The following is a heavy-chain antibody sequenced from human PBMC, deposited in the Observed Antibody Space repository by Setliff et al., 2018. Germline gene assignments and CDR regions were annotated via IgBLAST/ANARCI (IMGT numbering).Heavy chain of an antibody. J-gene: IGHJ4*02. CDR1: GGSISSHY. CDR2: IYYSGST. D-gene: IGHD3-22*01. Sequence: SETLSLTCTVPGGSISSHYWSWIRQPPGKGLEWIGSIYYSGSTNYNPSLKSRVTISVDTSKNQFSLKLSSVTAADTAVYYCARLWISYESNTYFYPKYFDFWGQGTLVTVSS. CDR3: ARLWISYESNTYFYPKYFDF. V-gene: IGHV4-59*11.